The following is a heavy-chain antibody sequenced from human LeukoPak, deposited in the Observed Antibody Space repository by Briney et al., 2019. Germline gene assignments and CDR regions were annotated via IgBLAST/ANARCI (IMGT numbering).Heavy chain of an antibody. CDR2: ISYDGSNK. D-gene: IGHD3-16*01. J-gene: IGHJ4*02. CDR3: ARADSFWDSGDY. Sequence: GGSLRLSCAASGFTFSSYAMHWVRQAPGKGLEWVAVISYDGSNKYYADSVKGRFTISRDNSKNTLYLQMNSLRAEDTAVYYCARADSFWDSGDYWGQGTLVTVSS. V-gene: IGHV3-30-3*01. CDR1: GFTFSSYA.